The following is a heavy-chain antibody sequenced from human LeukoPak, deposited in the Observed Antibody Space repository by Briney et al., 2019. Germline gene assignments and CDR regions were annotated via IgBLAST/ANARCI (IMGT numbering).Heavy chain of an antibody. CDR1: GGSISSSSYY. Sequence: PSETLSLTCTVSGGSISSSSYYWGWIRQPPGKGLEWIGSIYYSGSTYYNPSLKSRVTISVDTSKNQFSLKLSSVTAADTAVYYCARWARGVISNYFDYWGQGTLVTASS. CDR3: ARWARGVISNYFDY. CDR2: IYYSGST. V-gene: IGHV4-39*07. J-gene: IGHJ4*02. D-gene: IGHD3-10*01.